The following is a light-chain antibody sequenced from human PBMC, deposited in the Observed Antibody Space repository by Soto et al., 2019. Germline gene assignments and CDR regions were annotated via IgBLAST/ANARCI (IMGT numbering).Light chain of an antibody. V-gene: IGKV3-11*01. CDR1: QSVSSY. CDR2: DAS. J-gene: IGKJ1*01. Sequence: EIVLTQSPATLSLSPGERATLSCRASQSVSSYLAWYQQKPGQAPRLLIYDASSRPTDIPARFSGSGSGTDFTLTISSLQSEDFAVYYCQQYNNWPWTFGQGTKVDIK. CDR3: QQYNNWPWT.